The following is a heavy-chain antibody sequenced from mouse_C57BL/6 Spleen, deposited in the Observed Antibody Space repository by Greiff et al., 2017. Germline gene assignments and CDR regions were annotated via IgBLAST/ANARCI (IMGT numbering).Heavy chain of an antibody. CDR3: ARPIRGSSYGYAMDY. D-gene: IGHD1-1*01. CDR1: GYTFTSYW. Sequence: QVQLQQPGTELVKPGASVKLSCKASGYTFTSYWMHWVKQRPGQGLEWIGNINPSNGGTNYNEKFKSKATLTVDKSSSTAYMQLSRLTSEDSAVYYCARPIRGSSYGYAMDYWGQGTSVTVSS. J-gene: IGHJ4*01. CDR2: INPSNGGT. V-gene: IGHV1-53*01.